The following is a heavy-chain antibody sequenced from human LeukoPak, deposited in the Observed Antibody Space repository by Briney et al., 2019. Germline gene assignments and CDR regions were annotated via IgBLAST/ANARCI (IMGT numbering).Heavy chain of an antibody. J-gene: IGHJ4*02. CDR2: ISYDGSNK. V-gene: IGHV3-30*04. Sequence: GGSLRPSCAASGFTFSSYAMHWVRQAPGKGLEWVAVISYDGSNKYYADSVKGRFTISRDNSKNTLYLQMNSLRAEDTAVYYCARDMEYYGSGTYYFDYWGQGTLVTVSS. CDR1: GFTFSSYA. CDR3: ARDMEYYGSGTYYFDY. D-gene: IGHD3-10*01.